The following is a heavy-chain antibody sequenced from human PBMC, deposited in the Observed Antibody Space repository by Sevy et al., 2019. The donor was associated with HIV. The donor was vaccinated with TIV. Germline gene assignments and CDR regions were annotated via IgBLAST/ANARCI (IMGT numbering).Heavy chain of an antibody. CDR3: ARPFADYGDYARLYYYMDV. D-gene: IGHD4-17*01. CDR1: GYSFTSYW. V-gene: IGHV5-10-1*01. CDR2: IDPSDSYT. Sequence: GESLKISCKGSGYSFTSYWISWVRQMPGKGLEWVGRIDPSDSYTNYSPSFQGHVTISADKSISTAYLQWSSLKASDTAMYSCARPFADYGDYARLYYYMDVWGKGTTVTVSS. J-gene: IGHJ6*03.